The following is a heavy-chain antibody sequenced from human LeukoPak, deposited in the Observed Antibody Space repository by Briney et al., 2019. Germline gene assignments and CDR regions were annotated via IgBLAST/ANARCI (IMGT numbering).Heavy chain of an antibody. Sequence: PGGSLRLSCAASGFTFSSYSMNWVRQAPGKGLEWVSYITSSSSTIYYADSVKGRFTISRDNAKNSLYLQMNSPRAEDTAVYYCARDPTEYFDYWGQGTLVTVSS. V-gene: IGHV3-48*01. J-gene: IGHJ4*02. D-gene: IGHD4-17*01. CDR1: GFTFSSYS. CDR3: ARDPTEYFDY. CDR2: ITSSSSTI.